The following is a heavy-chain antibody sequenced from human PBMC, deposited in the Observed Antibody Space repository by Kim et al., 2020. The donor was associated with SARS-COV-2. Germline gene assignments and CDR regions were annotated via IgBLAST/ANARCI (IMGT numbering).Heavy chain of an antibody. J-gene: IGHJ3*02. CDR3: AKGGYTTPGAFDI. CDR1: GFTFDDYA. Sequence: GGSLRLSCAASGFTFDDYAMHWVRQVPGKGLESVSGISWNSGSIGYADSVKGRFTISRDNANNSLYLQMNSLRAEDTALYYCAKGGYTTPGAFDIWGQGTIITVSS. CDR2: ISWNSGSI. V-gene: IGHV3-9*01. D-gene: IGHD6-13*01.